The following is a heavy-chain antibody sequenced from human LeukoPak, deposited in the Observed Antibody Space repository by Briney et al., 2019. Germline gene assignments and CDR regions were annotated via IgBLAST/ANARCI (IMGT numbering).Heavy chain of an antibody. CDR2: IRSKAYGGTT. Sequence: PGGSLRLSCTASGFTFGDYAMSWFRQAPGKGLEWVGFIRSKAYGGTTEYAASVKGRFTISRDDSKSIAYLQMNSLKTEDTAVYYCNRWHIGGVSYSNVWGQGTLVTVSS. CDR1: GFTFGDYA. CDR3: NRWHIGGVSYSNV. D-gene: IGHD2-21*01. J-gene: IGHJ1*01. V-gene: IGHV3-49*03.